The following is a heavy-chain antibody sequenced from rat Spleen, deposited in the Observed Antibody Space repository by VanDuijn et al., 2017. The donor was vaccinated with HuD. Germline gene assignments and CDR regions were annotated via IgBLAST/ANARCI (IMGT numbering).Heavy chain of an antibody. CDR3: TRVIIRGTVDY. CDR2: ISSGGST. J-gene: IGHJ2*01. D-gene: IGHD4-3*01. Sequence: QVQLKESGPGLVQPSQTLSLTCTVSGFSLTSNGVSWVRQPPGKGLEWIAAISSGGSTYYNSALKSRLSISRDTSKSQVFLKMNSLQTEDTAIYFCTRVIIRGTVDYWGQGVMVTVSS. V-gene: IGHV2S12*01. CDR1: GFSLTSNG.